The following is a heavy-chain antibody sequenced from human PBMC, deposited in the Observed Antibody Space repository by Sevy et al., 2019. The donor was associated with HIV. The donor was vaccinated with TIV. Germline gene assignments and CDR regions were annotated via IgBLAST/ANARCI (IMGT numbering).Heavy chain of an antibody. D-gene: IGHD2-21*02. J-gene: IGHJ3*02. Sequence: SETLSLTCTVSGGSISNYYWSWIRQPAGKGVEWIGRIYTTGDTNYNPSLESRVTMSVDTSKNQFSLKLNSVTAADTAVYYCARDLVPGVSEGDDAFDIWGQGTMVTVSS. CDR1: GGSISNYY. CDR3: ARDLVPGVSEGDDAFDI. V-gene: IGHV4-4*07. CDR2: IYTTGDT.